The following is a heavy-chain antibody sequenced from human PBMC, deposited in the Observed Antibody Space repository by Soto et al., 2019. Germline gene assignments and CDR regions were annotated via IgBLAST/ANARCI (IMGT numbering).Heavy chain of an antibody. CDR3: ARDPTEIAAAGLYYYYGMDV. CDR2: IVVGSGNT. CDR1: GFTFTSSA. V-gene: IGHV1-58*01. J-gene: IGHJ6*02. D-gene: IGHD6-13*01. Sequence: GASVKVSCKASGFTFTSSAVQWVRQARGQRLEWIGWIVVGSGNTNYAQKFQGRATMTRDTSTSTVYMELSSLRSEDTAVYYCARDPTEIAAAGLYYYYGMDVWGQGTTVTVSS.